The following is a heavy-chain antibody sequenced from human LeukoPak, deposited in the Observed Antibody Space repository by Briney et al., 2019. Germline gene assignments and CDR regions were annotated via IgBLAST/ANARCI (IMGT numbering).Heavy chain of an antibody. CDR3: ASYYSGYYYFDS. D-gene: IGHD3-22*01. J-gene: IGHJ4*02. CDR2: IYYRGST. V-gene: IGHV4-59*08. Sequence: SETLSLTCTVSLGAIGDYYWNWIRQPPWKGLEWIGYIYYRGSTNYNPSLKSRVTISVDTSNNQFSLKLNSVTAADTAVYYCASYYSGYYYFDSWGQGTLVTVSS. CDR1: LGAIGDYY.